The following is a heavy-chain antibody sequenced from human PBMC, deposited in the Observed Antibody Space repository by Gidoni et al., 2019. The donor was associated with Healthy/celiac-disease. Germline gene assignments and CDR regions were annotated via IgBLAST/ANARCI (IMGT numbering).Heavy chain of an antibody. J-gene: IGHJ4*02. Sequence: QVQLVESGGGVVQPGRSLRLSCAASGFTFSSYAMHWVRQAPGKGLEWVAVISYDGSNKYYADSVKGRFTISRDNSKNTLYLQMNSLRAEDTAVYYCARSHGSGSGFDYWGQGTLVTVSS. CDR1: GFTFSSYA. D-gene: IGHD3-10*01. CDR2: ISYDGSNK. V-gene: IGHV3-30*04. CDR3: ARSHGSGSGFDY.